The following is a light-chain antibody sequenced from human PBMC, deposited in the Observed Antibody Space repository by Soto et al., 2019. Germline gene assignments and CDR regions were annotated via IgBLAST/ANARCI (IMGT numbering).Light chain of an antibody. J-gene: IGKJ2*01. Sequence: EVVLTQSPGPLSLSPGERATLSCRASQSVDRNYLSWFQHKRGQPHRVLVFATSSRAAGTPVRFSGSGSGTNFTLTITRVEPEDFGVYYCQQYGGSPPAYTFGLGDQAGD. CDR3: QQYGGSPPAYT. CDR1: QSVDRNY. CDR2: ATS. V-gene: IGKV3-20*01.